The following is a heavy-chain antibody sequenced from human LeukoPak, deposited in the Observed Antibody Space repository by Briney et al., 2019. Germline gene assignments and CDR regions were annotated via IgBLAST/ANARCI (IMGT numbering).Heavy chain of an antibody. D-gene: IGHD3-22*01. CDR3: ATEEYCYDSSGYY. Sequence: SETLSLTCAVYGGSFSGYYWSWIRQPPGKGLEWIGEINHSGSTNYNPSLKRRFIILLDTTNDHFSLKLSTVPAADTAVYYCATEEYCYDSSGYYWGQGTLVTVSS. V-gene: IGHV4-34*01. CDR2: INHSGST. J-gene: IGHJ4*02. CDR1: GGSFSGYY.